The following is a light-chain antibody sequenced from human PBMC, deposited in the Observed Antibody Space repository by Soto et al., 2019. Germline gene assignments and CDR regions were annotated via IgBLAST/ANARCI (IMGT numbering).Light chain of an antibody. J-gene: IGLJ2*01. Sequence: QSALTQPPSASGSPGQSVTISCTGTSSDVGGYNYVSWYQQHPGKAPKLMIYEVSKRPSGVPDRFSGSKSGNTASLTVSGLQAEDEADYYCSSYAGSNNVVFGGGTMVTV. CDR1: SSDVGGYNY. CDR3: SSYAGSNNVV. CDR2: EVS. V-gene: IGLV2-8*01.